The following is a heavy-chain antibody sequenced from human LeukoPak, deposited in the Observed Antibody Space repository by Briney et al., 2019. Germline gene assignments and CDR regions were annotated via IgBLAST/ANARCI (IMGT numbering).Heavy chain of an antibody. D-gene: IGHD3-10*01. CDR2: MNPNSGDT. J-gene: IGHJ6*04. V-gene: IGHV1-2*02. CDR3: AKAAPGYYGSGSGLDV. CDR1: GYTFADYY. Sequence: APVKVSCKASGYTFADYYIHWVRQAPGQGLEWVGWMNPNSGDTNYARSFQGRVTMTRDTSISTAYMELISLRSEDTAAYYCAKAAPGYYGSGSGLDVWGKGTTVTISS.